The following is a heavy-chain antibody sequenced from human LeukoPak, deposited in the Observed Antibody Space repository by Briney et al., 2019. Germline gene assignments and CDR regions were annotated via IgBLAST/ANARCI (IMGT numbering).Heavy chain of an antibody. Sequence: SETLSLTCTVSGGSISSYYWSWIRQPPGKGLEWIGYIYYSGSTNYNPSLKSRVTISVDTSKNQFSLKLSSVTAADTAVYYCATQRDGYNAPFDYWGQGTLVTVSS. CDR2: IYYSGST. CDR1: GGSISSYY. CDR3: ATQRDGYNAPFDY. D-gene: IGHD5-24*01. V-gene: IGHV4-59*08. J-gene: IGHJ4*02.